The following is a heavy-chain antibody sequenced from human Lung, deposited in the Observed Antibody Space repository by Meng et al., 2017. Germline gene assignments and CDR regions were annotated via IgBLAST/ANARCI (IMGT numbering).Heavy chain of an antibody. Sequence: QVHLQRWGEGLLNPSCTWSLTVVVSVGSFRDYYWSWIRQPPGKGLEWIGEINHSGSTNYNPSLESRATISVDTSQNNLSLKLSSVTAADSAVYYCARGPTTMAHDFDYWGQGTLVTVSS. V-gene: IGHV4-34*01. J-gene: IGHJ4*02. CDR2: INHSGST. CDR1: VGSFRDYY. CDR3: ARGPTTMAHDFDY. D-gene: IGHD4-11*01.